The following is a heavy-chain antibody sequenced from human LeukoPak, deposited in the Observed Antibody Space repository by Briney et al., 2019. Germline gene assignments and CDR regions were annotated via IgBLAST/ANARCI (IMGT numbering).Heavy chain of an antibody. D-gene: IGHD2-2*01. J-gene: IGHJ6*03. Sequence: GASVKVSCKASGYTFTGYYMHWVRQAPGQGLEWMGWINPNSGGTNYAQKFQGRVTMTRDTSISTAYMELSRLRSDDTAVYYCAREDRCSSTSCPNFYYYYYYMDVWGKGTTVTASS. CDR2: INPNSGGT. CDR3: AREDRCSSTSCPNFYYYYYYMDV. V-gene: IGHV1-2*02. CDR1: GYTFTGYY.